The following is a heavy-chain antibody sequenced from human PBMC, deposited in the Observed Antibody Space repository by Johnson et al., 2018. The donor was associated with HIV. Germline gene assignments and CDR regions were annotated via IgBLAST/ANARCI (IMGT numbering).Heavy chain of an antibody. V-gene: IGHV3-7*05. CDR2: INQDGSVR. Sequence: VQLVESGGGLVQPGESLRLSCAASAFTFSSTWMSWVRQAPGKGLEFVANINQDGSVRNYVDSVKGRFTISRDNTMNSLYLQMNSLRAEDTAVYYCARDPGSSAFDIWGQGTMVTVSS. D-gene: IGHD3-10*01. J-gene: IGHJ3*02. CDR3: ARDPGSSAFDI. CDR1: AFTFSSTW.